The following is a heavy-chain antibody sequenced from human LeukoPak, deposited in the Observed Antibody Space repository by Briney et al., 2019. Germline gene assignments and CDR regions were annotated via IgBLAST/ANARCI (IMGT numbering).Heavy chain of an antibody. V-gene: IGHV3-21*01. CDR3: ARATTVTTNYYYYYMDV. D-gene: IGHD4-11*01. CDR2: ISSSSSYI. CDR1: GFTFSSYS. J-gene: IGHJ6*03. Sequence: GGSLRLSCAASGFTFSSYSMTWVRQAPGKGLEWVSSISSSSSYIYYADSVKDRFTISRDNAKNSLYLQMNSLRAEDTAVYYCARATTVTTNYYYYYMDVWGKGTTVTVSS.